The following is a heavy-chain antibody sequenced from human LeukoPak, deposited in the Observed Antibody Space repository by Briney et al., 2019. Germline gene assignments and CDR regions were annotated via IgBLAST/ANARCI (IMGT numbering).Heavy chain of an antibody. CDR2: IRFDGSYK. D-gene: IGHD3-22*01. Sequence: PGGSLRLSCAASGFTFSSYGMHWVRQAPGKGLEWVTFIRFDGSYKSYADSVKGRFTISRDNSKNTLYLQMNSLRSDDTAVYYCARVGNGGYYYDSSGFYYFDYWGQGTLVTVSS. J-gene: IGHJ4*02. V-gene: IGHV3-30*02. CDR3: ARVGNGGYYYDSSGFYYFDY. CDR1: GFTFSSYG.